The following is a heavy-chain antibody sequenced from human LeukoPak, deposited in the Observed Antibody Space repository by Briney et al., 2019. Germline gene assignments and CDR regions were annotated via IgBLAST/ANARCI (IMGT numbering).Heavy chain of an antibody. CDR1: GDTCTGYY. CDR3: ARDSCSSTSCSYCDY. J-gene: IGHJ4*02. CDR2: INPNSGGT. D-gene: IGHD2-2*01. Sequence: ASVKVSCKASGDTCTGYYMHWVRQAPGQGLEWMGWINPNSGGTNYAQKFQGRVTMTRDTSISTAYMELSRLRSDDTAVYYCARDSCSSTSCSYCDYWGQGTLVTVSS. V-gene: IGHV1-2*02.